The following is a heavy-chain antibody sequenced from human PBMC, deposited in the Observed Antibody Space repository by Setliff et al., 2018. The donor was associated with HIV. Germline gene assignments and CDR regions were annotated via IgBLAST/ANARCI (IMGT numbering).Heavy chain of an antibody. CDR2: LYYSGST. Sequence: SETLSLTCIVSGASIRSYYWAWIRQSPGRGLQYLGHLYYSGSTNYNPSLKSRITMSMDTSKNQFSLQLSSVTAADTAVYYCARIPWVATLWGGAFDLWGHRTMVTVSS. V-gene: IGHV4-59*01. CDR3: ARIPWVATLWGGAFDL. J-gene: IGHJ3*01. D-gene: IGHD5-12*01. CDR1: GASIRSYY.